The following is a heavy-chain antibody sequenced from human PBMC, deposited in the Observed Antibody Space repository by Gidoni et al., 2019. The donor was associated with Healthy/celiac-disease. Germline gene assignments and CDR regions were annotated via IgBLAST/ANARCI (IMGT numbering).Heavy chain of an antibody. D-gene: IGHD3-22*01. CDR1: GFTFSSYA. CDR3: AKDPGSGYYRTTFDY. V-gene: IGHV3-23*01. Sequence: EVQLLESGGGLVQPVGSLRPSCAASGFTFSSYAMSWVRQAPGKGLEWVSGISGRGGSKYYADSVKGRFTSSRDNSKNTLYLQMNSLRAEDTAVYYCAKDPGSGYYRTTFDYWGQGTLVTVSS. J-gene: IGHJ4*02. CDR2: ISGRGGSK.